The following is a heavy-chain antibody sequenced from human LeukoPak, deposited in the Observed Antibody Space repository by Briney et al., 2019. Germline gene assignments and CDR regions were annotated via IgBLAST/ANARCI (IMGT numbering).Heavy chain of an antibody. CDR3: AKALPAAAYYYYGMDV. D-gene: IGHD2-2*01. V-gene: IGHV3-30*18. CDR1: GFTFSSYG. CDR2: ISYDGSNK. Sequence: GGSLRLSCAASGFTFSSYGMHWVRQAPGKGLEWVAVISYDGSNKYYADSVKGRFTISRDNSKNTLYLQMNSLRAEDTAVYYRAKALPAAAYYYYGMDVWGQGTTVTVSS. J-gene: IGHJ6*02.